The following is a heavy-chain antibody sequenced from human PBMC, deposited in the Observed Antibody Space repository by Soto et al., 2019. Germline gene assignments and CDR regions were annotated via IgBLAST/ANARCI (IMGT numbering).Heavy chain of an antibody. Sequence: QLQLQESGPGLVKPSETLSLTCTVSGDSITSSSHYWGWIRQPPGKCLECIANLYYDGNTYYNTSLKSRVAISLDTPKNQFSLRLNSVTAADTAVYYCARSSIEPRVFMYPFDSWGQGTLVTVSS. CDR1: GDSITSSSHY. V-gene: IGHV4-39*01. D-gene: IGHD6-6*01. CDR3: ARSSIEPRVFMYPFDS. CDR2: LYYDGNT. J-gene: IGHJ4*02.